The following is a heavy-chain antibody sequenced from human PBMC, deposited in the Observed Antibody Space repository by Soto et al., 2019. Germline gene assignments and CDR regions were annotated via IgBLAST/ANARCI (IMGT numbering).Heavy chain of an antibody. CDR2: IIPIFGTA. Sequence: SVKVSCKASVGTFSSYAISWVRQAPGQGLEWMGGIIPIFGTANYAQKFQGRVTITADESTSTAYMELSSLRSEDTAVYYCARGYVLEWPFDPWGQGTLVTVSS. CDR1: VGTFSSYA. V-gene: IGHV1-69*13. CDR3: ARGYVLEWPFDP. D-gene: IGHD3-3*01. J-gene: IGHJ5*02.